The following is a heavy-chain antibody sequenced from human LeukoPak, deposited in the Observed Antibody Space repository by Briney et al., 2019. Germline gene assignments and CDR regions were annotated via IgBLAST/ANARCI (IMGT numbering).Heavy chain of an antibody. J-gene: IGHJ5*02. CDR2: ISGSDGRT. CDR3: AKGQCSSISCYLGWFDP. Sequence: PGGSLRLSCAASGFNFSNYAVSWIRQAPGKGLEWVSGISGSDGRTYNADSVKGRFTISRDGSKNTLYLQMNSLRAEDTAVYYCAKGQCSSISCYLGWFDPWGQGTLVTVSS. V-gene: IGHV3-23*01. D-gene: IGHD2-2*01. CDR1: GFNFSNYA.